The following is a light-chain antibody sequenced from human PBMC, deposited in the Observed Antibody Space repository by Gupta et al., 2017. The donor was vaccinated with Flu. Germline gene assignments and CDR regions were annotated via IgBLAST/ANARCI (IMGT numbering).Light chain of an antibody. V-gene: IGLV1-51*02. Sequence: SSSNRGNNHVSWYQQFPGTAPKLLIFETRVRPSGVPDRFSGSKSGTSATLDITGLQAGDEADYYCGAWDSSLTQGLFGGGTKMTV. CDR3: GAWDSSLTQGL. J-gene: IGLJ3*02. CDR1: SSNRGNNH. CDR2: ETR.